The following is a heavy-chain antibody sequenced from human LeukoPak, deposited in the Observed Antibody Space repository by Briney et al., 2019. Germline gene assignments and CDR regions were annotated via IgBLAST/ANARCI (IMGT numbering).Heavy chain of an antibody. CDR3: ATSSTTYGSGNYDSRAFED. D-gene: IGHD3-10*01. Sequence: PGGSLRLSCAASGFTFSSHAMNWVRQAPGKGLEWVSVISGSGGSTYYADSVKGRFTISGDNSKNTVYVQMNSLRVEDTAVYYCATSSTTYGSGNYDSRAFEDWGQGTLVTVSS. CDR2: ISGSGGST. V-gene: IGHV3-23*01. J-gene: IGHJ4*02. CDR1: GFTFSSHA.